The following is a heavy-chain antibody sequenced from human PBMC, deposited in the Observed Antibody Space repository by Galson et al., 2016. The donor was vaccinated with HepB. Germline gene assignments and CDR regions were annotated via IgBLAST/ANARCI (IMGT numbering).Heavy chain of an antibody. J-gene: IGHJ4*02. CDR2: IDHSGGI. CDR1: GGSIINYY. Sequence: SETLSLTCTVSGGSIINYYWSWIRQPPGKGLEWIAYIDHSGGIKYNPSLKSRVTLSVDTSKNQFSLKLSSMTAADTAVYYCARVGWCSDGVCRTRRPLKFDLWGQGTLVTVSS. CDR3: ARVGWCSDGVCRTRRPLKFDL. V-gene: IGHV4-59*01. D-gene: IGHD2-8*01.